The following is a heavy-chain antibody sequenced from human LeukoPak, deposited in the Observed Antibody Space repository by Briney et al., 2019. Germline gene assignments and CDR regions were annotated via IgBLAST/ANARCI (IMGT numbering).Heavy chain of an antibody. Sequence: GESLKISCKGSGYSFTNYWIGWLPQMPGKGLEWMGIIYPGDSDARYSPSFQGQVTISADKSISTAYLQWNSLKASDTAMYYCARRVLSSEYFDYWGQGTLVTVSS. CDR2: IYPGDSDA. CDR1: GYSFTNYW. D-gene: IGHD3-16*01. CDR3: ARRVLSSEYFDY. J-gene: IGHJ4*02. V-gene: IGHV5-51*01.